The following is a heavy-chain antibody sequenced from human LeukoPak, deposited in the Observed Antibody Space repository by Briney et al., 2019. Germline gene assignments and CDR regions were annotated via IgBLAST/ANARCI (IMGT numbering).Heavy chain of an antibody. CDR3: AKDSPYDFWSGYYPNYFDY. CDR1: GFTFSSYW. Sequence: GGSLRLSCAASGFTFSSYWMSWVRQAPGKGLEWVANIKQDGSEKYYVDSVKGRFTISRDNAKNSLYLQMNSLRAEDTAVYYCAKDSPYDFWSGYYPNYFDYWGQGTLVTVSS. V-gene: IGHV3-7*01. D-gene: IGHD3-3*01. CDR2: IKQDGSEK. J-gene: IGHJ4*02.